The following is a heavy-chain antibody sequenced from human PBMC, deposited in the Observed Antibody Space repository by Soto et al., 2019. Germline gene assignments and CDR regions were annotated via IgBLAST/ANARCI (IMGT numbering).Heavy chain of an antibody. Sequence: ASVKVSCKVSGYTLTDLAMHWVRQAPGKGLEWVGGFDPEDGETIYAQKFQGRVTMTEDTSTDTAYMELSSLRSEDTAVYYCATRGTRWLQSPFDYWGQGTLVTVPS. J-gene: IGHJ4*02. V-gene: IGHV1-24*01. D-gene: IGHD1-1*01. CDR1: GYTLTDLA. CDR3: ATRGTRWLQSPFDY. CDR2: FDPEDGET.